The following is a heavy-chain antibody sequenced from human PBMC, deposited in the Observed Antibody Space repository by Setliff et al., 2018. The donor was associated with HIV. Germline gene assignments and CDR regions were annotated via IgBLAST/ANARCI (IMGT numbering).Heavy chain of an antibody. J-gene: IGHJ4*01. V-gene: IGHV3-33*01. D-gene: IGHD2-21*01. CDR2: IWYDASGE. Sequence: GGSLRLSCAASGFSFSTYGMYWVRQAPGKGLEWVAVIWYDASGEHYADSVEGRFTISRDTSRNTLDLQMNSLRPDDTAVYYCAREASLIRTFDLWGHGTRVTVSS. CDR1: GFSFSTYG. CDR3: AREASLIRTFDL.